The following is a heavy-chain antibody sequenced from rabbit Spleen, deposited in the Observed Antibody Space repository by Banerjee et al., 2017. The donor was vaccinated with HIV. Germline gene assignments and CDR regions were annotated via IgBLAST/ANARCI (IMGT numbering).Heavy chain of an antibody. D-gene: IGHD1-1*01. CDR3: ARDLVAIIGWNFNL. V-gene: IGHV1S45*01. Sequence: QEQLVESGGGLVQPEGSLTLTCKASGFDLNNSYYMCWVRQAPGKGLEWIGCIHAINGGATYYASWVNGRFTISKTSSTTVDLKMTSLTAADTATYFCARDLVAIIGWNFNLWGPGTLVTVS. CDR1: GFDLNNSYY. CDR2: IHAINGGAT. J-gene: IGHJ4*01.